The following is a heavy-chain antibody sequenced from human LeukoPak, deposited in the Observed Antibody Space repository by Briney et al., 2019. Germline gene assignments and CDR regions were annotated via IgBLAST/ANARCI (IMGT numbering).Heavy chain of an antibody. V-gene: IGHV3-33*01. CDR1: GFTFSSYG. D-gene: IGHD5-18*01. J-gene: IGHJ4*02. Sequence: GGSLRLSCAASGFTFSSYGMHWVRQAPGKGLEWVAVIWYDGSNKYYADSVKGRFTISRDNSKNTLYLQMNSLRAEDTAVYYCAREGTAMAMPDYWGKGTLVTVSS. CDR3: AREGTAMAMPDY. CDR2: IWYDGSNK.